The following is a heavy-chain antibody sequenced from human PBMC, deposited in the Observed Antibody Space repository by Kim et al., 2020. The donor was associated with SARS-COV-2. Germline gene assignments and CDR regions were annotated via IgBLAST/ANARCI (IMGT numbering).Heavy chain of an antibody. Sequence: GGSLRLSCAASGFTFSSYAMSWVRQAPGKGLEWVSAISCSGGSTYYADSVKGRFTISRDNSKNTLYLQMNSLRAEDTAVYYCAKDSQYSGSYADAFDIWGQGKMVIVSS. D-gene: IGHD1-26*01. V-gene: IGHV3-23*01. CDR2: ISCSGGST. CDR3: AKDSQYSGSYADAFDI. CDR1: GFTFSSYA. J-gene: IGHJ3*02.